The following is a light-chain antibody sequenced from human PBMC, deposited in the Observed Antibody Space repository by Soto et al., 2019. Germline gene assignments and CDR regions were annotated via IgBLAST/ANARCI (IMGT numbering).Light chain of an antibody. Sequence: DIQMTQSPSTLSASAGDTVTITCRASQNITTWLAWYLQKPGKAPKLLIYKASTLETGAPSRFSGSGSGTEFTLTITSLQPDDFATYYCQQYVFYRGTFGQGTKVDI. J-gene: IGKJ1*01. CDR3: QQYVFYRGT. V-gene: IGKV1-5*03. CDR1: QNITTW. CDR2: KAS.